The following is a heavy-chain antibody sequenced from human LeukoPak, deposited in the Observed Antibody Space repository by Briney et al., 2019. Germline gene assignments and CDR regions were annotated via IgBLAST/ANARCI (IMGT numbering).Heavy chain of an antibody. D-gene: IGHD1-26*01. V-gene: IGHV4-34*01. Sequence: PSETLSLTCAVYGGSFSGYYCSWIRQPPGKGLEWIGEINHSGSTNYNPSLKSRVTISVDTSKNQFSLKLSSVTAADTAVYYCARGFIVGATSYYYYMDGWVKGTTVTVSS. CDR3: ARGFIVGATSYYYYMDG. CDR1: GGSFSGYY. CDR2: INHSGST. J-gene: IGHJ6*03.